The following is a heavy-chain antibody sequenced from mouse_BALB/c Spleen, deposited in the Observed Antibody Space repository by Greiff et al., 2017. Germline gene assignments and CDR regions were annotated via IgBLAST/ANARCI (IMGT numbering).Heavy chain of an antibody. Sequence: EVKLVESGGGLVKPGGSLKLSCAASGFTFSSYAMSWVRQSPEKRLEWVAEISSGGSYTYYPDTVTGRFTISRDNAKNTLYLEMSSLRSEDTAMYYCARANYYGSSYRYFDVWGAGTTVTVSS. V-gene: IGHV5-9-4*01. D-gene: IGHD1-1*01. CDR1: GFTFSSYA. J-gene: IGHJ1*01. CDR3: ARANYYGSSYRYFDV. CDR2: ISSGGSYT.